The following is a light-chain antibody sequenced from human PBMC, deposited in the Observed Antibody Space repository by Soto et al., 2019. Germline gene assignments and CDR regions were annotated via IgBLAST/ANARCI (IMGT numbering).Light chain of an antibody. CDR2: GAS. V-gene: IGKV3-20*01. J-gene: IGKJ1*01. Sequence: EIVLTQSPGTLSLSPGERATLSCRASQSVSSSYLAWYQQKPGQAPRLLIYGASSRATGIPDRFSGSESGTDFTLTISRLEPEDFAVYYCQPYGSSPWTFGQGTKVKIK. CDR3: QPYGSSPWT. CDR1: QSVSSSY.